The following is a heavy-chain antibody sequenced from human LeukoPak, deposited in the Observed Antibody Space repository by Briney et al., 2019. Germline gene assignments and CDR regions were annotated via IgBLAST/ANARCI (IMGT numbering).Heavy chain of an antibody. V-gene: IGHV1-46*01. J-gene: IGHJ3*02. Sequence: ASVKVSCKASGDTFTSYYMHWVRQAPGQGLEWMGIINPSGGSTSYAQKFQGRVTMTRDMSTSTVYMELSSLRSEDTAVYYCARGIVVVITSDAFDIWGQGTMVTVSS. D-gene: IGHD3-22*01. CDR1: GDTFTSYY. CDR2: INPSGGST. CDR3: ARGIVVVITSDAFDI.